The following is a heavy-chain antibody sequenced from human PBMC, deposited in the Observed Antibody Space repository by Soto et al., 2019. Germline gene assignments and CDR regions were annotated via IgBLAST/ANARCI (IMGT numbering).Heavy chain of an antibody. Sequence: SETLSLTCAVYGGSFSGYYWSWIRQPPGKGLEWIGEINHSGSTNYNPSLKSRVTISVDTSKNQFSLKLSSATAADTAVYYCARSTSMGYCSSTSCSPFDYWGQGTLVTVSS. D-gene: IGHD2-2*01. J-gene: IGHJ4*02. CDR2: INHSGST. V-gene: IGHV4-34*01. CDR3: ARSTSMGYCSSTSCSPFDY. CDR1: GGSFSGYY.